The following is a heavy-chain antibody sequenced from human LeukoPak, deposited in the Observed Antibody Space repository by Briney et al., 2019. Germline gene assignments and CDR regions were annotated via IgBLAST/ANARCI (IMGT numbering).Heavy chain of an antibody. Sequence: SETLSLTCSVSAGSIGIYYWTWIRQPPRGGLEWIGYTHYGGSTSYSSSLKSRVTMSVDTSKNQFSLRLTSVTAADTAVYYCVCSTSIGGHLEVYWGQGTLVTVSS. CDR2: THYGGST. CDR1: AGSIGIYY. CDR3: VCSTSIGGHLEVY. D-gene: IGHD1-1*01. V-gene: IGHV4-59*08. J-gene: IGHJ4*02.